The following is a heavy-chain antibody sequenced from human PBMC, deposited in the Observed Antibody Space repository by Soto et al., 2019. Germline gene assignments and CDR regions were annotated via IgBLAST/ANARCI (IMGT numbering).Heavy chain of an antibody. CDR3: ARLGGYYQAFDS. J-gene: IGHJ4*02. Sequence: SETLSLTCTVSGGSISPYYWSWIRQPPGKGLEWIGYIYYSGSTTYNPSLKSRVNISVDTSQNQFSLNLSFVTAADTAVYYCARLGGYYQAFDSWGQGTLVTVS. CDR2: IYYSGST. CDR1: GGSISPYY. V-gene: IGHV4-59*08. D-gene: IGHD3-22*01.